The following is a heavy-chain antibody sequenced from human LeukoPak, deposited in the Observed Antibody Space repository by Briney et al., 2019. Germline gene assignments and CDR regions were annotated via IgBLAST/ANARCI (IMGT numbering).Heavy chain of an antibody. D-gene: IGHD3-10*01. J-gene: IGHJ4*02. CDR2: ISYDGSNK. CDR3: ARDQGEGYGSGSFPDY. V-gene: IGHV3-30-3*01. Sequence: GRSLRLSCAASGFIFSSYAMHWVRQAPGEGLEWVAVISYDGSNKYYADSVKGRFTISRDNSKNTLYLQMNSLRAEDTAVYYCARDQGEGYGSGSFPDYWGQGTLVTVSS. CDR1: GFIFSSYA.